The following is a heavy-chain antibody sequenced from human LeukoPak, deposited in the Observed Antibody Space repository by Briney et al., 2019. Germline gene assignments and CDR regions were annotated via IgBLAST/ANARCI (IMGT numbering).Heavy chain of an antibody. J-gene: IGHJ4*02. D-gene: IGHD6-13*01. CDR1: GFAFSRYW. Sequence: GGSLRLSCAASGFAFSRYWMSWVRQAPGKGLEWVANIKQDGSEKYYVDSVEGRFTISRDNAKNSLYLQMNSLRAEDTAVYFCARETGRSSSWFRFFDYWGQGTLVTVSS. CDR2: IKQDGSEK. V-gene: IGHV3-7*01. CDR3: ARETGRSSSWFRFFDY.